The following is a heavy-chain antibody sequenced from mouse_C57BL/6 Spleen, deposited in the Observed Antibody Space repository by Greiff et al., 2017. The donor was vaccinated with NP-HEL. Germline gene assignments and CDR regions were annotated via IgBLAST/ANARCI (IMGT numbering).Heavy chain of an antibody. Sequence: VQRVESGAELVRPGTSVKVSCKASGYAFTNYLIEWVKQRPGQGLEWIGVINPGSGGTNYNEKFKGKATLTADKSSSTAYMQLSSLTSEDSAVYFCAREDGYFFDYWGQGTTLTVSS. CDR1: GYAFTNYL. J-gene: IGHJ2*01. V-gene: IGHV1-54*01. D-gene: IGHD2-3*01. CDR2: INPGSGGT. CDR3: AREDGYFFDY.